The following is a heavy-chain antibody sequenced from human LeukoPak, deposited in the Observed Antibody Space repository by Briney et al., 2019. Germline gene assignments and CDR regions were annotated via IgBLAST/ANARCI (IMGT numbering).Heavy chain of an antibody. CDR3: ARDPTTVTTIFDS. CDR2: IYPGQSIYASENT. CDR1: GVSISAYY. Sequence: SETLSLTCSVSGVSISAYYWSWIRQPAGKGLEWIGRIYPGQSIYASENTNYNPSLKSRVSMSGDTSKNQVSLKLRSVTAADTAVYYCARDPTTVTTIFDSWGQGTLVTVSS. J-gene: IGHJ4*02. D-gene: IGHD4-17*01. V-gene: IGHV4-4*07.